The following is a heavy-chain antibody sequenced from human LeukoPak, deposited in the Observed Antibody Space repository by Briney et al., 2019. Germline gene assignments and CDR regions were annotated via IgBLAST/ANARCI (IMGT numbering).Heavy chain of an antibody. J-gene: IGHJ4*02. Sequence: PKASVKVSCKASGGTFSSYAISWVRQAPGQGLEWMGSIIPIFGTTYYAHKFQGRVTITTDESTSTAYMELSSLRSDNTAVYYCARAVSGRGDGYNWEGFDYWSQGTLVTLPS. CDR2: IIPIFGTT. CDR3: ARAVSGRGDGYNWEGFDY. CDR1: GGTFSSYA. D-gene: IGHD5-24*01. V-gene: IGHV1-69*05.